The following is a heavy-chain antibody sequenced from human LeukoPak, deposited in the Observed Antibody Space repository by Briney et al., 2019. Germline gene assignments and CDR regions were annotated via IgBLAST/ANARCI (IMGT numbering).Heavy chain of an antibody. CDR1: GFTFSSYA. Sequence: GGSLRLSCAASGFTFSSYAMHWVRQAPGKGLEYVSGISSNGGSTYYADSVKGRFTISRDNSKNTLYLQMSSLRAEDTAVYYCARVGITIFGVCPDYFQHWGQGTLVTVSS. CDR3: ARVGITIFGVCPDYFQH. CDR2: ISSNGGST. J-gene: IGHJ1*01. V-gene: IGHV3-64D*09. D-gene: IGHD3-3*01.